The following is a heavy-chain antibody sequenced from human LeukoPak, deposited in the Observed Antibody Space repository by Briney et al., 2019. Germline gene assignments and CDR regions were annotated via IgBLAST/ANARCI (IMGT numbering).Heavy chain of an antibody. Sequence: ASVKVSCKTSGGTFSSYAISWGRQAPGQGLEGMGRIIPILGIANYAQKFQGRVTITADKSTSTAYMELSSLRSEDTAVYYCARVPPSTIFGVVPFDYWGQGTLVTVSS. J-gene: IGHJ4*02. CDR2: IIPILGIA. D-gene: IGHD3-3*01. V-gene: IGHV1-69*04. CDR1: GGTFSSYA. CDR3: ARVPPSTIFGVVPFDY.